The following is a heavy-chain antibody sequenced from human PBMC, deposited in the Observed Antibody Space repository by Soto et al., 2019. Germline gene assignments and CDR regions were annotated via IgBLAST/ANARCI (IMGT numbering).Heavy chain of an antibody. CDR1: GYTFTSYG. V-gene: IGHV1-18*01. CDR3: VRDPFGGVVIIHGDAFDI. CDR2: ISAYNGNT. J-gene: IGHJ3*02. D-gene: IGHD3-3*01. Sequence: ASVKVSCKASGYTFTSYGISWVRQAPGQGLEWMGWISAYNGNTNYAQKLQGRVTMTTDTSTSTAYMELRSLRSDDTAVYYCVRDPFGGVVIIHGDAFDIWGEGTMVTVSS.